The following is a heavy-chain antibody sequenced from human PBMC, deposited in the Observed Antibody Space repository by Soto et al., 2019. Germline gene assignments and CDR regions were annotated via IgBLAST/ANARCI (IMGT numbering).Heavy chain of an antibody. CDR3: ARQSTSSWYGFDP. J-gene: IGHJ5*02. CDR2: INPKSGGT. CDR1: GYTFTGYY. V-gene: IGHV1-2*04. Sequence: GASVKVSCKASGYTFTGYYIHWVRQAPGQGLEWMGWINPKSGGTNYAQKFQDWVTMTGDTSISTAYMELSRLRSDDTAVYYCARQSTSSWYGFDPWGQGTLVTVSS. D-gene: IGHD6-13*01.